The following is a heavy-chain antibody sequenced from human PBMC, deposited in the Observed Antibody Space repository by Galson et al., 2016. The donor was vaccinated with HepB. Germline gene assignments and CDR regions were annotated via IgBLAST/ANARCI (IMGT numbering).Heavy chain of an antibody. CDR1: GFTFSSYA. V-gene: IGHV3-23*01. CDR2: ISGSGVST. Sequence: SLRLSCAASGFTFSSYAMSWVRQAPGKGLEWVSTISGSGVSTYYADSAKGRFTISRDNSQNTLYLQMHSLRAEDTALYYCAKVLTGWDYWGQGILVTVSS. J-gene: IGHJ4*02. CDR3: AKVLTGWDY. D-gene: IGHD3-9*01.